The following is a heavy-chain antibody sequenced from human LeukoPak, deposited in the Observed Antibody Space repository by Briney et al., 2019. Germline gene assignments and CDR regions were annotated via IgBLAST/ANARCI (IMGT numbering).Heavy chain of an antibody. D-gene: IGHD3-10*01. CDR1: GGSISSSSYY. CDR2: IYYSGST. V-gene: IGHV4-39*07. Sequence: PSETLSLTCTVSGGSISSSSYYWGWIRQPPGKGLEWIGSIYYSGSTYYNPSLKSRVTISVDTSKNQFSLKLSSVTAADTAVYYCARVKGFHYYYMDVWGKGTTVTVSS. J-gene: IGHJ6*03. CDR3: ARVKGFHYYYMDV.